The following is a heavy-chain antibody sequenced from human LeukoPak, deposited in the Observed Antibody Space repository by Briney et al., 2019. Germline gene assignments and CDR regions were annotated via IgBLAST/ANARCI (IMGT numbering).Heavy chain of an antibody. V-gene: IGHV3-13*04. D-gene: IGHD6-19*01. J-gene: IGHJ4*02. CDR1: GFTFSSYD. CDR2: IGTSGDT. CDR3: SRVGSSGWPNYFES. Sequence: QPGGSLRLSCAASGFTFSSYDMHWVRQATGKGLEWVSVIGTSGDTYYAGSVKGRFTISRENAKNSLYLQMNSLTAGDTAVYYCSRVGSSGWPNYFESWGQGTLVTVSS.